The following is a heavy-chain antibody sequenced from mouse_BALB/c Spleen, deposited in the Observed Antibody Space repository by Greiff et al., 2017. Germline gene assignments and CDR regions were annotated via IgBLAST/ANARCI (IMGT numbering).Heavy chain of an antibody. Sequence: VQLKESGAELVKPGASVKLSCTASGFNIKDTYMHWVKQRPEQGLEWIGRIDPANGNTKYDPKFQGKATITADTSSNTAYLQLSSLTSEDTAVYYCARRRPSDYWGQGTTLTVSS. CDR1: GFNIKDTY. CDR2: IDPANGNT. D-gene: IGHD1-2*01. J-gene: IGHJ2*01. CDR3: ARRRPSDY. V-gene: IGHV14-3*02.